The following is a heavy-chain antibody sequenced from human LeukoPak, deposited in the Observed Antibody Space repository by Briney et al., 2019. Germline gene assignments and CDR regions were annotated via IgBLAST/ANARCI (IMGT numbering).Heavy chain of an antibody. Sequence: GGSLRLSCAASGFTFSSCAMSWVRQAPGKGLEWVSAISGSGGSTYYADSVKGRFTISRDNSKNTLYLQMNSLRAEDTAVYYCAKHDYGGNYFDYWGQGTLVTVSS. CDR2: ISGSGGST. J-gene: IGHJ4*02. CDR1: GFTFSSCA. CDR3: AKHDYGGNYFDY. V-gene: IGHV3-23*01. D-gene: IGHD4-23*01.